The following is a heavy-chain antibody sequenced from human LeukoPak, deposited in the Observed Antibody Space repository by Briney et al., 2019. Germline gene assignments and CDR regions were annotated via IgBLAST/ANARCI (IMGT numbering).Heavy chain of an antibody. J-gene: IGHJ4*02. CDR1: GGSLSSYY. D-gene: IGHD4-11*01. CDR2: IYYSGST. CDR3: ARSGSNSYYFDY. V-gene: IGHV4-59*01. Sequence: SETLSLTCTVSGGSLSSYYWSWIRQPPGKGLEGIGYIYYSGSTNYNPSLKSRVTISVDTSKNQFSLKLSSVTAADTAVYYCARSGSNSYYFDYWGQGTLVTVSS.